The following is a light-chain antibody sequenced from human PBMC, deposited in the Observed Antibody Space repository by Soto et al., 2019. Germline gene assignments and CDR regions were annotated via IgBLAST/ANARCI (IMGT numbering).Light chain of an antibody. CDR3: SSYAGSNNFEV. V-gene: IGLV2-8*01. Sequence: QSALTQPPSASGSPGQSVTISCTGTSSDVGGYNYVSWYQQHPGKAPTLMIYEVIKRPPGVPDRFSGSKSGNTASLTVSGLQAEDEAAYYCSSYAGSNNFEVFGGGTKLTVL. CDR2: EVI. CDR1: SSDVGGYNY. J-gene: IGLJ2*01.